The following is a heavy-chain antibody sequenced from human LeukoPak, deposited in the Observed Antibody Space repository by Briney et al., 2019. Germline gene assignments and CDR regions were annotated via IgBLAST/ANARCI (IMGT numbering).Heavy chain of an antibody. CDR2: INHSGST. CDR1: GGSFSGYY. V-gene: IGHV4-34*01. Sequence: SETLSLTCAVYGGSFSGYYWSWIRQPPGKGLEWIGEINHSGSTNYNPSLKSRVTISVDTSKNQFSLKLSSVTAADTAVYYCARERMELPDYYYYYGMDVWGKGTTVTVSS. J-gene: IGHJ6*04. CDR3: ARERMELPDYYYYYGMDV. D-gene: IGHD1-7*01.